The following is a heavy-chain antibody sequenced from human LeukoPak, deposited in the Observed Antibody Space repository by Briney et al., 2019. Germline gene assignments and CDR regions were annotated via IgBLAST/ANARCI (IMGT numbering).Heavy chain of an antibody. J-gene: IGHJ5*02. V-gene: IGHV3-30*04. CDR2: ISYDGSNK. D-gene: IGHD3-10*01. Sequence: GRPLRLSCAASGFTFSSYAMHWVRQAPGKGLEWVAVISYDGSNKYYADSVKGRFTISRDNSKNTLYLQMNSLRAEDTAVYYCARDGYYYAEEFDPWGQGTLVTVSS. CDR1: GFTFSSYA. CDR3: ARDGYYYAEEFDP.